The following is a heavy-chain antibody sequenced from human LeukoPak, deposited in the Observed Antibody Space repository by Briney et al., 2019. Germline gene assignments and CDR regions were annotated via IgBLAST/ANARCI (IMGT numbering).Heavy chain of an antibody. CDR1: GGSINNYY. D-gene: IGHD6-13*01. Sequence: KASETLSLTCTVSGGSINNYYWSWIRQHPGKGLEWIGYIYYSGSTYYNPSLKSRVTISVDTSKNQFSLKLSSVTAADTAVYYCATLNGDSSSWYEDPHFDYWGQGTLVTVSS. J-gene: IGHJ4*02. V-gene: IGHV4-59*06. CDR2: IYYSGST. CDR3: ATLNGDSSSWYEDPHFDY.